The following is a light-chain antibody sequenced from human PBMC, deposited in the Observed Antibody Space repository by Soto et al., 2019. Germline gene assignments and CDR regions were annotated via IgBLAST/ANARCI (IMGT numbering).Light chain of an antibody. J-gene: IGKJ3*01. CDR1: QSVSSY. CDR3: QQRINWPS. CDR2: DAF. V-gene: IGKV3-11*01. Sequence: IVLTQSPATLSLSPGERATLSCRASQSVSSYLAWYQQKPGQAPRLLIYDAFNRASGIPARFSGSGSGTDFTLTISSLEPEDFALYYCQQRINWPSFGPGTKVDMK.